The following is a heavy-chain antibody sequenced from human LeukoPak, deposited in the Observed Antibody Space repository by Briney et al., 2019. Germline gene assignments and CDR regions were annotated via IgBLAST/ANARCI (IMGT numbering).Heavy chain of an antibody. D-gene: IGHD4-17*01. Sequence: SETLSLTCTVSGGSISSYYCSWIRQPPGKGLEWIGYIYYSGSTNYNPSLKGRVTISIDTSKNQFSLKLSSVTAADTAVYYCASLSGDYGDFWGQGTLVTVSS. CDR3: ASLSGDYGDF. V-gene: IGHV4-59*01. J-gene: IGHJ4*02. CDR1: GGSISSYY. CDR2: IYYSGST.